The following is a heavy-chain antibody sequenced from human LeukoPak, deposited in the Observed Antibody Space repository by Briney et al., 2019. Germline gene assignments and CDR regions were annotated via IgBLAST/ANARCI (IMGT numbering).Heavy chain of an antibody. CDR3: ARGNYYENSGYWVLSAFDI. CDR1: GFSISNYE. J-gene: IGHJ3*02. D-gene: IGHD3-22*01. CDR2: ISSSGSTT. Sequence: GGSLRLSCAASGFSISNYEVNWVRQAPGKGLEWVSYISSSGSTTYYADSVKGRFTISRDNAKNSLYLQMNSLRAEDTAVYYCARGNYYENSGYWVLSAFDIWGQGTMVTVSS. V-gene: IGHV3-48*03.